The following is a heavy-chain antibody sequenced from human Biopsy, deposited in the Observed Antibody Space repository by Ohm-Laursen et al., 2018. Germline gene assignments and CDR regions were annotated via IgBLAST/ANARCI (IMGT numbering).Heavy chain of an antibody. CDR1: GKTFSDYQ. CDR2: INQAGTT. V-gene: IGHV4-34*08. Sequence: SDTLSLTCIVFGKTFSDYQWSWIRQPPGKGLEWIGQINQAGTTNYNPSLKSRVSNSADASKYEFSLRLTSVTAADTAVYLCGNEVHGRDYWGLGAQVTVSS. D-gene: IGHD2-15*01. J-gene: IGHJ4*02. CDR3: GNEVHGRDY.